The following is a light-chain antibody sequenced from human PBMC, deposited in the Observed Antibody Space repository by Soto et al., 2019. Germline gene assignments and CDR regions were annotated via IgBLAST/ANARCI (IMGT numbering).Light chain of an antibody. V-gene: IGKV1-39*01. CDR3: QQSHSTPRT. J-gene: IGKJ4*01. CDR2: GAS. CDR1: QSISNS. Sequence: DIQMTQSPSSLSASVGDRVTITCRASQSISNSFNWYQQKPGKAPKLLIYGASRLQSGVQSRFRGSRSGTDFHLTISSLQPEDFATYYCQQSHSTPRTVGGGTKVEI.